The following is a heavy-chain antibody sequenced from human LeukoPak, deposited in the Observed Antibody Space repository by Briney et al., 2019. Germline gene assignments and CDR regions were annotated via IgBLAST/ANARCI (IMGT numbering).Heavy chain of an antibody. D-gene: IGHD4-17*01. CDR1: GFTISTYN. V-gene: IGHV3-21*01. J-gene: IGHJ4*02. CDR3: ARDAPGGVTPVTTVDY. Sequence: GGSLRLSCAASGFTISTYNMNWVRQAPGKGLEWVSSISSSSSYIYYADSLKGRFTISRDNAKNSLYLQMNDLRAEDTAVYYCARDAPGGVTPVTTVDYWGQGTLVTVSS. CDR2: ISSSSSYI.